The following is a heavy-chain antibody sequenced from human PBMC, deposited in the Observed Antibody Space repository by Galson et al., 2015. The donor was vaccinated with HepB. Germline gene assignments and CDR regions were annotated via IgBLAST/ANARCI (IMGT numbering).Heavy chain of an antibody. CDR2: IYYSGST. CDR3: ARGFIPEWLLLNWYFDL. D-gene: IGHD3-22*01. V-gene: IGHV4-30-4*08. J-gene: IGHJ2*01. CDR1: GGSFSGYY. Sequence: TLSLTCAVYGGSFSGYYWSWIRQPPGKGLEWIGYIYYSGSTYYNPSLKSRVTISVDTSKNQFSLKLSSVTAADTAVYYCARGFIPEWLLLNWYFDLWGRGTLVTVSS.